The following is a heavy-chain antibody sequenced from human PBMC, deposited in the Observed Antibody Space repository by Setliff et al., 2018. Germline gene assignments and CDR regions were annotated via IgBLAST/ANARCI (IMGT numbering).Heavy chain of an antibody. V-gene: IGHV5-51*01. D-gene: IGHD5-12*01. CDR1: GYNFNISW. Sequence: PGESLKISCKDSGYNFNISWIGWVRLMPGKGLDWLGIIYPGDSETRYSPSFQGQVTISADRSFSTAYLQWSSLKASDSAIYYCARGRRDGYKAGFDPWGQGTLVTVSS. CDR2: IYPGDSET. J-gene: IGHJ5*02. CDR3: ARGRRDGYKAGFDP.